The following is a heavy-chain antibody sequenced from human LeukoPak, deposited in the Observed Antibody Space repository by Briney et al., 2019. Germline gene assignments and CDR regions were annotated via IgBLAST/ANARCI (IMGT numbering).Heavy chain of an antibody. V-gene: IGHV2-70*11. CDR1: GFSLTTNGMC. CDR2: IDWDGDN. D-gene: IGHD4-17*01. J-gene: IGHJ3*02. CDR3: ARIMTTVTHDAFDI. Sequence: SGPTLVNATQTLTLTCTFSGFSLTTNGMCVSWIRQPPGKALEWLARIDWDGDNYYSTSLKTRLTIPKDTSKNQVVLTMTNMDPVDTATYYCARIMTTVTHDAFDIWGQGTMVTVSS.